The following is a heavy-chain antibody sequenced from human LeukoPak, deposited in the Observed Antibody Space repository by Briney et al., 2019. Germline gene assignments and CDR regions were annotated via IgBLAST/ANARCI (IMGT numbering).Heavy chain of an antibody. V-gene: IGHV4-59*01. Sequence: SETLSLTCTVSGGSFSTYYWSWIGQPPGKGLEWIGYIYYSGSTAYNPSLKSRVTMSLDTSKNQFSLHLSSVTAADTAVYYCTRAVITFGAAVAKGFDCWGQGTLVTVSS. CDR3: TRAVITFGAAVAKGFDC. J-gene: IGHJ4*02. D-gene: IGHD3-16*01. CDR1: GGSFSTYY. CDR2: IYYSGST.